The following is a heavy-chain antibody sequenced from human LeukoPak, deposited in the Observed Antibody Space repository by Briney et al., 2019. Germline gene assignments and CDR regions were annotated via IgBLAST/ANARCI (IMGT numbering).Heavy chain of an antibody. CDR1: GFSISNHW. Sequence: PGGAPRPSWAAPGFSISNHWMERGRPAPGEGAGWVANIKQDGSEKNYVDSVKGRFTISRDNAKNSLILQMNSLRDEDTAVYYCARGVWAPFDSWGQGTLVSVSS. J-gene: IGHJ4*02. V-gene: IGHV3-7*01. CDR3: ARGVWAPFDS. D-gene: IGHD7-27*01. CDR2: IKQDGSEK.